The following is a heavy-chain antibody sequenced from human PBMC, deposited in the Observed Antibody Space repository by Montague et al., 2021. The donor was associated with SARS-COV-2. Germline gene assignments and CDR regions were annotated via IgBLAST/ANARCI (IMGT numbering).Heavy chain of an antibody. J-gene: IGHJ4*01. V-gene: IGHV4-59*13. CDR3: ARQRVPPTIAYYFDF. Sequence: SETLSLTCTVSGGTISSYYWSWVRQAPGKGLEWVGFIYYSGTTDYNPYLNSRVTLSVDTSKNQFFLSLRSVTPADTAFYYCARQRVPPTIAYYFDFWGHGTLVTVSS. CDR1: GGTISSYY. CDR2: IYYSGTT. D-gene: IGHD2-2*01.